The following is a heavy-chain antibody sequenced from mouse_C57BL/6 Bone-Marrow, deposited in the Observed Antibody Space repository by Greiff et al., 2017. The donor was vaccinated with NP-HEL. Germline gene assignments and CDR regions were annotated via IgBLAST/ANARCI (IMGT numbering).Heavy chain of an antibody. J-gene: IGHJ3*01. CDR1: GFTFSDYY. CDR3: AREDYYDYGGFAY. CDR2: ISNGGGST. V-gene: IGHV5-12*01. D-gene: IGHD2-4*01. Sequence: EVMLVESGGGLVQPGGSLKLSCAASGFTFSDYYMYWVRQTPEKRLEWVAYISNGGGSTYYPDTVKGRFTISRDNAKNTLYLQMSRLKSEDTAMYYCAREDYYDYGGFAYWGQGTLVTVSA.